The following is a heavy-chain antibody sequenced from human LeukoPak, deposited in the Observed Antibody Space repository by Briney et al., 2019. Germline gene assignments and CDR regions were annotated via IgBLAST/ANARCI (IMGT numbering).Heavy chain of an antibody. Sequence: HAGGSLRLSCAASGFTFSSYAMSWVRQAPGKGLEWVSAISGSGGSTYYADSVKGRFTISRDNSKNTLYLQMNSLRVEDTAVYFCARERNTAIVTAFDVWGQGTMVTVSS. CDR3: ARERNTAIVTAFDV. CDR1: GFTFSSYA. J-gene: IGHJ3*01. D-gene: IGHD5-18*01. V-gene: IGHV3-23*01. CDR2: ISGSGGST.